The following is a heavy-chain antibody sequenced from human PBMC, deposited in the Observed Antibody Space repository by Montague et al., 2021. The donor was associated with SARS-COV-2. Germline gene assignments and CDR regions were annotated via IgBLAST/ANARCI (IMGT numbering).Heavy chain of an antibody. CDR3: AATSGDIVVVVAAYYGMDV. D-gene: IGHD2-15*01. CDR1: GFTFSSYE. J-gene: IGHJ6*02. V-gene: IGHV3-48*03. Sequence: SLRLSYAASGFTFSSYEMNWVRQAPGKGLEWVSYISSSGSTIYYADSVKGRFTISRDNAKNSLYLQMNSLRAEDTAVYYCAATSGDIVVVVAAYYGMDVWGQGTTVTVSS. CDR2: ISSSGSTI.